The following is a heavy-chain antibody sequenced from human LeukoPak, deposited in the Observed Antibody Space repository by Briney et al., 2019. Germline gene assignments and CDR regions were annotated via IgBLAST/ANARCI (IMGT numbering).Heavy chain of an antibody. V-gene: IGHV3-23*01. CDR1: GFTFSSYA. CDR3: AKARYNSGWYGLGP. D-gene: IGHD6-19*01. CDR2: ISGSGTST. J-gene: IGHJ5*02. Sequence: GGSLRLSCAASGFTFSSYAMSWVRQAPGKGLEWVSGISGSGTSTYYADSAKGRFTISRDNSKNTLYLQMDSLRAEDTAVYYCAKARYNSGWYGLGPWGQGTLVTVSS.